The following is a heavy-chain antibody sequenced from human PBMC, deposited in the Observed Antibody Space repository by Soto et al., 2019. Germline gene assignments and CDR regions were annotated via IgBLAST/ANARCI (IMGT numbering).Heavy chain of an antibody. CDR1: GGSISSYY. J-gene: IGHJ4*02. V-gene: IGHV4-59*01. CDR2: IYYSGST. CDR3: ARVASYYYDSSGTNFDY. Sequence: SETLSLTCTVSGGSISSYYWSWIRQPPGKGLEWIGYIYYSGSTNYNPSLKSRVTISVDTSKNQFSLKLSSVTAADTAVYYCARVASYYYDSSGTNFDYWGQGTLVTVSS. D-gene: IGHD3-22*01.